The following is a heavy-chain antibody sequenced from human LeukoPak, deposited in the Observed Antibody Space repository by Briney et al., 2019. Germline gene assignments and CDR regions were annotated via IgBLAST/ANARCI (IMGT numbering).Heavy chain of an antibody. CDR2: ISSSSYI. V-gene: IGHV3-21*01. J-gene: IGHJ4*02. CDR1: GFTFSSYA. Sequence: PGGSLRLSCAASGFTFSSYAMHWVRQAPGKGLEWVSSISSSSYIYYADSVKGRFTISRDNAKNSLYLQMNSLRAEDTAVYYCARALPRAFDYWGQGTLVTVSS. CDR3: ARALPRAFDY.